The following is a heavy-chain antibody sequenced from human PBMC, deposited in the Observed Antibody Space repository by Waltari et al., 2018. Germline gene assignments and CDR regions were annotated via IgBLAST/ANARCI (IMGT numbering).Heavy chain of an antibody. V-gene: IGHV1-69*02. D-gene: IGHD6-25*01. Sequence: QVQLVQSGAEVKKPGSSVKVSCKASGGTFSSYTISWVRQAPGQGLEWMGRIIPILGIANYAQQFQGRVTITADKSTSTADMELSSLRSEDTAVYYCASWAASGYYYYGMDVWGQGTTVTVSS. CDR1: GGTFSSYT. J-gene: IGHJ6*02. CDR3: ASWAASGYYYYGMDV. CDR2: IIPILGIA.